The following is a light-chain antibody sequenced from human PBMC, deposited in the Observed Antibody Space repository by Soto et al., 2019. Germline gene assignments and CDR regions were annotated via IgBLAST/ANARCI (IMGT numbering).Light chain of an antibody. CDR1: QSVTNS. CDR3: HQRGAWPLT. Sequence: ITLTQSPGTLSLSPGERATLSCRASQSVTNSLAWFQQKPGQAPRLLIYDASKRPSGVPARFSGSGSGTDFTLTISSLEPEDFAVYYCHQRGAWPLTFGGGTTLEI. J-gene: IGKJ4*01. V-gene: IGKV3-11*01. CDR2: DAS.